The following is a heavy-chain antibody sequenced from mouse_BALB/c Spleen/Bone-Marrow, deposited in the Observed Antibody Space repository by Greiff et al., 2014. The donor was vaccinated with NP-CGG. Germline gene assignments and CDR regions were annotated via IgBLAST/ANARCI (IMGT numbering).Heavy chain of an antibody. CDR1: GYAFTSYN. Sequence: EVKLQESGPELVKPGASVKVSCKASGYAFTSYNMYWVKQSHGKSLEWIGYIDPYNGGTYYNQKFKGKATLTVDKSSSTAYVHLNSLTSEDSALYYCARYFDYDYFDYWGQGTTLTVSS. J-gene: IGHJ2*01. V-gene: IGHV1S135*01. CDR2: IDPYNGGT. D-gene: IGHD2-4*01. CDR3: ARYFDYDYFDY.